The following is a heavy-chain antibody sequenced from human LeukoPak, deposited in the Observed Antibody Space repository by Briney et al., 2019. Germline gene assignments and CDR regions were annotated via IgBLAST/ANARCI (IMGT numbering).Heavy chain of an antibody. D-gene: IGHD3-10*01. CDR1: GFTFSSYA. CDR2: IWYDGSNK. Sequence: GGSLRLSCVASGFTFSSYALNWVRQTPGKGLEWVALIWYDGSNKYYADSVKGRFTISRDNSKNTLYLQMNSLRAEDTAVYYCAGSYYNVFDYWGQGTLVTVSS. CDR3: AGSYYNVFDY. V-gene: IGHV3-33*08. J-gene: IGHJ4*02.